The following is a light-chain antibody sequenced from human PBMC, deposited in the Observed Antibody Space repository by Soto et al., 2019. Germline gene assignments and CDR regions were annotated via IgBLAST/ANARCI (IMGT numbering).Light chain of an antibody. Sequence: QSALTQPASVSGSPGQSITISCTGTSSDVGGYNYVSWYQQHPGKAPKLMIYEVSNRPSGVSNRFSGSKSGNTASLTISGLQAEDEADYYCSSYTRSSTNGFGTGTKLTVL. CDR3: SSYTRSSTNG. J-gene: IGLJ1*01. CDR2: EVS. CDR1: SSDVGGYNY. V-gene: IGLV2-14*01.